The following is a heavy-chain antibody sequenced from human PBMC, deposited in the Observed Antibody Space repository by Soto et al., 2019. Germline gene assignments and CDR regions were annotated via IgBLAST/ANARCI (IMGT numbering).Heavy chain of an antibody. D-gene: IGHD2-8*01. Sequence: GGSLRLSCEATGFTFSSHEMNWIRQTPGKRLEWIAKISGSGSTINYADSVKGRFTISRDNVQRTLHLQMDSLRVEDTGVYYCARGGVYWGRGTLVPVSS. CDR3: ARGGVY. J-gene: IGHJ1*01. CDR2: ISGSGSTI. CDR1: GFTFSSHE. V-gene: IGHV3-48*03.